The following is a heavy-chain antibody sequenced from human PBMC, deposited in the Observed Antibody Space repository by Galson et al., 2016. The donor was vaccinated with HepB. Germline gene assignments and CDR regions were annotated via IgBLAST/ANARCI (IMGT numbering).Heavy chain of an antibody. CDR1: GGSFNSDSNF. CDR2: IYPNGTS. D-gene: IGHD3-3*01. Sequence: TLSLTCTVSGGSFNSDSNFWTWVRQPAGKGLEWIGQIYPNGTSNYNPSLKSRVTISLDTSKNQLFLRLTSVTAADTALYYCAKIFRIWGQGTMVVVSS. CDR3: AKIFRI. J-gene: IGHJ3*02. V-gene: IGHV4-61*09.